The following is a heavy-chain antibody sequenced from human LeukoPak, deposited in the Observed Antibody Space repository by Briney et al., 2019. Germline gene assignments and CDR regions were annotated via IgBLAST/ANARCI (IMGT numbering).Heavy chain of an antibody. CDR1: GGSISSRSYY. CDR3: ARQTGSSGWLAEYYYYMDV. Sequence: SETLSLTCTVSGGSISSRSYYWGWIRQPPGKGLEWIGNIYYSGSTYYHPSLKSRVTISVDTSKNQFSLNLSSVTAADTAVYYCARQTGSSGWLAEYYYYMDVWGKGTTVTISS. CDR2: IYYSGST. V-gene: IGHV4-39*01. J-gene: IGHJ6*03. D-gene: IGHD6-19*01.